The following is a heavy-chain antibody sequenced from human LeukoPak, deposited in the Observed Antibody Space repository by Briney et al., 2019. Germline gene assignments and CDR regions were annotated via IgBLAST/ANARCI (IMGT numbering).Heavy chain of an antibody. J-gene: IGHJ4*02. V-gene: IGHV3-53*01. CDR3: ARDFNLGSGYVGY. Sequence: GGSLRLSCAASGFTVSDNHMNWVRQAPGKGLEWVSLIYSGGSTYYADSVKGRFTISRDNSKNTVYLEMNSLRGEDTAVYYCARDFNLGSGYVGYWGQGTLVIVSS. CDR1: GFTVSDNH. CDR2: IYSGGST. D-gene: IGHD5-12*01.